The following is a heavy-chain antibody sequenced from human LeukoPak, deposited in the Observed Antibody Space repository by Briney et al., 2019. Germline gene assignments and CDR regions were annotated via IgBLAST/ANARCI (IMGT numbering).Heavy chain of an antibody. CDR1: GGSISSYY. V-gene: IGHV4-59*08. Sequence: SETLSLTCTVSGGSISSYYWSWIRQPPGKGLEWIGYIYYSGSTNCNPSLKSRVTISVDTSKNQFSLKLSSVTAADTAVYYCARLDGSGWYPQGAFDIWGQGTMVTVSS. D-gene: IGHD6-19*01. J-gene: IGHJ3*02. CDR2: IYYSGST. CDR3: ARLDGSGWYPQGAFDI.